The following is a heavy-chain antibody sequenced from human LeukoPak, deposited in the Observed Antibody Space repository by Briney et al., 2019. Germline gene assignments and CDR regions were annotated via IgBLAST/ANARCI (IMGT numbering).Heavy chain of an antibody. CDR3: ARGAGIVLMVYALTYYFDY. J-gene: IGHJ4*02. Sequence: PSETLSLTCAVYGGSFSGYYWSWIRQPPGKGLEWIGEINHSGSTNYNPSLKSRVTISVDTSKNQCSLKLSSVTAADTAVYYCARGAGIVLMVYALTYYFDYWGQGTLVTVSS. D-gene: IGHD2-8*01. CDR2: INHSGST. V-gene: IGHV4-34*01. CDR1: GGSFSGYY.